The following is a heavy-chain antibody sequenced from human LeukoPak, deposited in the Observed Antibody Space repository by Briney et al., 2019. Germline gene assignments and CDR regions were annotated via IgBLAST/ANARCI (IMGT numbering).Heavy chain of an antibody. CDR3: TKTPDFGGTFDY. V-gene: IGHV3-49*04. CDR1: GFTFGDYA. D-gene: IGHD3-16*01. J-gene: IGHJ4*02. Sequence: GGSLRLSCTASGFTFGDYAMSWVRQAPGKGLEWVAFIRSKAYGGTTEYAASVKGRFTISRDDSKSIAYLQMNSLKTEDTAVYYCTKTPDFGGTFDYWGQGTLVTVSS. CDR2: IRSKAYGGTT.